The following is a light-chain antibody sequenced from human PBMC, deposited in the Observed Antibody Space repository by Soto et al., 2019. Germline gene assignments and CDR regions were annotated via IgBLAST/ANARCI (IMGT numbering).Light chain of an antibody. V-gene: IGKV3-20*01. J-gene: IGKJ3*01. Sequence: EIVLTQSPGTLSLSPGERATLSCRASQSVSSSYLAWYQQKPGQAPRLLIYGASGRATGIPDRFSGSGSGTDFTLTISRPEPEDFAVYYCQQYGSSPRFTFGRGTKVDIK. CDR3: QQYGSSPRFT. CDR1: QSVSSSY. CDR2: GAS.